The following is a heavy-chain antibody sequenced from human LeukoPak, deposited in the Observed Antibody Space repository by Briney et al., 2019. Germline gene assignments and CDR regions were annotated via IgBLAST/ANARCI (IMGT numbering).Heavy chain of an antibody. CDR2: TSGDGSTT. CDR3: VRAPY. CDR1: GFTFNTYY. Sequence: GGSLRLSCEASGFTFNTYYMHWVRQAPGKGLVWVSRTSGDGSTTIYADSVKGRFTISRDNAKNSLYLQMNSLRADDTAVYYCVRAPYWGQGTLVTVSS. J-gene: IGHJ4*02. V-gene: IGHV3-74*01.